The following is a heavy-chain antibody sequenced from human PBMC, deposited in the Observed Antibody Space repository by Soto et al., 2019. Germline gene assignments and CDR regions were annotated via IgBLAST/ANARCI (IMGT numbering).Heavy chain of an antibody. V-gene: IGHV4-4*02. CDR2: IYHSGST. D-gene: IGHD4-17*01. CDR3: ARGDYGGNSDDY. CDR1: GGSISSSNW. Sequence: PSETLSLTCAVSGGSISSSNWWSWVRQPPGKGLEWIGEIYHSGSTNYNPSLKSRVIISVDTSKNQFSLKLSSVTAADTAVYYCARGDYGGNSDDYWGRGTLVTVSS. J-gene: IGHJ4*02.